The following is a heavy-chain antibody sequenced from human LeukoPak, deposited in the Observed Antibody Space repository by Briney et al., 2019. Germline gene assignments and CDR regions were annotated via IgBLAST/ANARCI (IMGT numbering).Heavy chain of an antibody. V-gene: IGHV3-30*02. D-gene: IGHD1-26*01. Sequence: GGSLRLSCAASGFTFSSYGMHWVRQAPGKGLEWVAFIRYDGSNKYYADSVKGRFTISRDNSKNTLYLQMNSLRAEDTAVYYCATELVGATRDDAFDIWGQGTMVTVSS. CDR2: IRYDGSNK. J-gene: IGHJ3*02. CDR3: ATELVGATRDDAFDI. CDR1: GFTFSSYG.